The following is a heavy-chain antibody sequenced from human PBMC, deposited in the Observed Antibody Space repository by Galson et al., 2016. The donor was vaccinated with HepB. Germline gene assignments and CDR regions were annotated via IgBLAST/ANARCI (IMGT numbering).Heavy chain of an antibody. V-gene: IGHV3-23*01. D-gene: IGHD3/OR15-3a*01. CDR1: GFTFSNCA. CDR2: ISGSAGGT. Sequence: SLRLSCAASGFTFSNCAMTWVRQAPGKGLEWVSAISGSAGGTYYTDSVKGRVTISRDNSKNTLYLQMRSLRADDTAVYYCAKRLWTESRGWSFDLWGRGTLVIASS. CDR3: AKRLWTESRGWSFDL. J-gene: IGHJ2*01.